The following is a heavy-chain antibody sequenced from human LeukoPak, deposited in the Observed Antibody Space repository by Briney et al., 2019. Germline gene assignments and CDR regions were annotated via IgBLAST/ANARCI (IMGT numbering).Heavy chain of an antibody. CDR2: IQYDGNKR. CDR1: TFTFSSYG. Sequence: PGGSLRLSCAASTFTFSSYGMHWVRQAPGKGLEWVAFIQYDGNKRYYADSVKGRFTISRDNSKNTLYLQMNSLTPEDTALYYCANTMYSSAWSPFDYWGRGTLVTVSS. D-gene: IGHD6-19*01. CDR3: ANTMYSSAWSPFDY. J-gene: IGHJ4*02. V-gene: IGHV3-30*02.